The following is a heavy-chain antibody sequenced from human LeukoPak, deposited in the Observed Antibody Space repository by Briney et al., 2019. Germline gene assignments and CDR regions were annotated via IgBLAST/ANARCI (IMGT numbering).Heavy chain of an antibody. Sequence: PGGSLRLSCAASGFTVSSNYMSWVRQAPGKGLEWVSVIYSGGSTYYADSVKGRFTISRDNSKNTLYLQMNSLRAEDTAVYYCAKELMTTVDAFDIWGQGTMVTVSS. CDR1: GFTVSSNY. CDR2: IYSGGST. D-gene: IGHD4-11*01. J-gene: IGHJ3*02. V-gene: IGHV3-53*01. CDR3: AKELMTTVDAFDI.